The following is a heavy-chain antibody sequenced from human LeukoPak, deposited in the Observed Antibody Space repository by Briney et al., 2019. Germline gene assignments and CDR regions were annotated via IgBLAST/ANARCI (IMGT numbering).Heavy chain of an antibody. D-gene: IGHD1-14*01. CDR3: ARGLLPGSNWYFDL. J-gene: IGHJ2*01. Sequence: SETLSLTCAVSGDSITSSKWWSWVRQSPEKGLEWIGEIYHSGATNYNPSLKSRVTMSVDKSKNQFSLKLSSVTAADAAVYYCARGLLPGSNWYFDLWGRGTLVTVSS. V-gene: IGHV4-4*02. CDR2: IYHSGAT. CDR1: GDSITSSKW.